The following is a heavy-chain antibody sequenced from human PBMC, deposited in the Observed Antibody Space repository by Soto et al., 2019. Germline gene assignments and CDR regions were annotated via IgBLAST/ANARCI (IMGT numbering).Heavy chain of an antibody. CDR1: GGTFSSYA. V-gene: IGHV1-69*01. Sequence: QVQLVQSGAEVQTPGSSVKVSCKASGGTFSSYAISWVRQAPGQGLEWVVGIIPIFGTANYAQKFQGRVTITADESTSTAYMELSSLRSEDTAVYYCASHDYYDSSGYYYDFDYWGQGTLVTVSS. CDR3: ASHDYYDSSGYYYDFDY. CDR2: IIPIFGTA. D-gene: IGHD3-22*01. J-gene: IGHJ4*02.